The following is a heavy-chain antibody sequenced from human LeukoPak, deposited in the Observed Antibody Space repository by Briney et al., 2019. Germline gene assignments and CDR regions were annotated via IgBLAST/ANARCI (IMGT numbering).Heavy chain of an antibody. Sequence: PSETLSLTCTVSGGSISSYYWSWIRQPPGKGLEWIGYIYYSGSTNYNPSLKSRVTISVDTSKNQFSLKLSSVTAADTAVYYCARRGSSWKGSWFDPWGQGTLVTVSS. J-gene: IGHJ5*02. V-gene: IGHV4-59*08. CDR2: IYYSGST. CDR3: ARRGSSWKGSWFDP. CDR1: GGSISSYY. D-gene: IGHD6-13*01.